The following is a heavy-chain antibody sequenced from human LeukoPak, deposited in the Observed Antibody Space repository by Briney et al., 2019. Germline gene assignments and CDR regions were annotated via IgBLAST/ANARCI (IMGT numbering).Heavy chain of an antibody. CDR3: ARENGGYSNGSAGGPLDY. CDR1: GGTFSSYA. V-gene: IGHV1-69*01. J-gene: IGHJ4*02. D-gene: IGHD5-18*01. Sequence: SVKVSCKASGGTFSSYAISWVRQAPGQGLEWMGGILPIVCTVNYAQKFQGRVTITADGSTSTAYMELSSLRSEDTAVYYCARENGGYSNGSAGGPLDYWGQGTLVTVSS. CDR2: ILPIVCTV.